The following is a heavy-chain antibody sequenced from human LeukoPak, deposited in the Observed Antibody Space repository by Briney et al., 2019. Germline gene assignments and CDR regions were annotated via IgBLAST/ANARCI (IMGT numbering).Heavy chain of an antibody. V-gene: IGHV3-7*04. J-gene: IGHJ4*02. CDR3: ARDVPFGESCDY. CDR2: IKQDESEK. CDR1: GFTFSSYW. D-gene: IGHD3-10*01. Sequence: GGSLRLSCAASGFTFSSYWMSWVRKAPGKGLERVANIKQDESEKSYGHTVEHRLYNPRENAKNSLYLQMNSLRAEDTGVYYCARDVPFGESCDYWGQGTLVSVSS.